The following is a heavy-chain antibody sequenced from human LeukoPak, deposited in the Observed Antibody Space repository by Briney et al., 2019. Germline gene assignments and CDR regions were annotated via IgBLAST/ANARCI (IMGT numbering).Heavy chain of an antibody. J-gene: IGHJ4*02. Sequence: GGSLRLSCAASAFTFRSYAMIWVRQAPGKGLEWVSGISGSGGSTYYSDSAKGRFTISRDNSNNTLYLQMNSLRAEDTAVYYCAKGAASRGYTYVANWGQGTLVNVSS. CDR2: ISGSGGST. CDR1: AFTFRSYA. D-gene: IGHD5-18*01. CDR3: AKGAASRGYTYVAN. V-gene: IGHV3-23*01.